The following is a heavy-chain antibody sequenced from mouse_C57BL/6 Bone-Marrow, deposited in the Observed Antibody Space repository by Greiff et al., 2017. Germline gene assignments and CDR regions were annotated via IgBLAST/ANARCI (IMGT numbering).Heavy chain of an antibody. Sequence: EVQLQQSGPELVKPGASVKIPCKASGYTFTDYNMDWVKQSHGKSLEWIGDINPNNGGTIYNQKFKGKATLTVDKSSSTAYMELRSLTSEDTAVYYCARRAQAKYFDVWGTGTTVTVSS. CDR3: ARRAQAKYFDV. D-gene: IGHD3-2*02. V-gene: IGHV1-18*01. CDR2: INPNNGGT. J-gene: IGHJ1*03. CDR1: GYTFTDYN.